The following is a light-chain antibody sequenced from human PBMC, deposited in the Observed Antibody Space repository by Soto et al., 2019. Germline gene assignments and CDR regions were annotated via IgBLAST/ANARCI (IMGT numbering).Light chain of an antibody. J-gene: IGLJ2*01. CDR3: CSYSASSTVV. CDR1: SSDVGGYNY. CDR2: DVS. Sequence: QSALTQPASVSGSPGQSIAISCTGTSSDVGGYNYVSWYQQHPGKAPKLLIYDVSVRPSGVSDRFSGSKSDNTASLTISGLQAEDAAHYYCCSYSASSTVVFGGGTKVTVL. V-gene: IGLV2-14*01.